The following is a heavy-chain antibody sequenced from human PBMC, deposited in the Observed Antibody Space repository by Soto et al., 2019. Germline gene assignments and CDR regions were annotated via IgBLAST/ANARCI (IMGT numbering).Heavy chain of an antibody. D-gene: IGHD1-20*01. CDR2: INAGNGNT. V-gene: IGHV1-3*01. J-gene: IGHJ4*02. CDR1: GYTFTSYA. Sequence: EASVKVSCKASGYTFTSYAMHWVRQAAGQRLEWMGWINAGNGNTKYSQKFQGRVTITRDTSASTAYMELSSLRSEDTAVYYCARGITLPTPLDYWGQGTLVTVSS. CDR3: ARGITLPTPLDY.